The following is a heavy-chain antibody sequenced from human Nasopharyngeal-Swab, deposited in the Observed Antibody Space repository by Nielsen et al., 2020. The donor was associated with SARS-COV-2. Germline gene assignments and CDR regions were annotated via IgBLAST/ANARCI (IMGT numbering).Heavy chain of an antibody. CDR1: GYSFTSYW. CDR3: ARHVDRRYYYDSSGAFDI. CDR2: IYPGDSDT. Sequence: GGSLRLSCKGSGYSFTSYWIGWVRQMPGKGLGWMGIIYPGDSDTRYSPSFQGQVTISADKSISTAYLQWSSLKASDTAMYYCARHVDRRYYYDSSGAFDIWGQGTMVTVSS. J-gene: IGHJ3*02. V-gene: IGHV5-51*01. D-gene: IGHD3-22*01.